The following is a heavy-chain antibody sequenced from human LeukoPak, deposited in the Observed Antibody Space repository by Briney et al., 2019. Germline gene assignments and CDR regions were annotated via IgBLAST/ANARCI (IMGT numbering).Heavy chain of an antibody. CDR2: INQDESEK. CDR3: ARGHYGMDV. Sequence: GGSLRLSCAASAFTFSTHWMSWVRQAPGKGLEWVAYINQDESEKHDEDSVRGRFTISRDNAKNSLCLQMNSLRAEDTAVYFCARGHYGMDVWGQGTTVIVSS. V-gene: IGHV3-7*01. CDR1: AFTFSTHW. J-gene: IGHJ6*02.